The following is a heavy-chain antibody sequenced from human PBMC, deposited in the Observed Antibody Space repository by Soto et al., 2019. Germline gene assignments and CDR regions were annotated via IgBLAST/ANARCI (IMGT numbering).Heavy chain of an antibody. Sequence: TSETLSLTCTVSGDSISSYYWSWIRQPPGKGLEWIGYIHYSGSTNYNPSLKSRVTISVDTSKNQFSLRLSSVTAADTAVYYCARHETLNGDYDYWGQGTLVTVSS. V-gene: IGHV4-59*08. J-gene: IGHJ4*02. CDR3: ARHETLNGDYDY. CDR1: GDSISSYY. D-gene: IGHD4-17*01. CDR2: IHYSGST.